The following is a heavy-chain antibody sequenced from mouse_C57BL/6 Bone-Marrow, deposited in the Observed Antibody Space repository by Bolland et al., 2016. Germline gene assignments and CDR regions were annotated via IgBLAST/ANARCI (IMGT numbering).Heavy chain of an antibody. CDR2: GGT. CDR3: ARGGYAMDY. J-gene: IGHJ4*01. Sequence: GGTSYNQKFKGKATLTVDKSSSTAYMELRSLTSEDSAVYYCARGGYAMDYWGPGTS. V-gene: IGHV1-26*01.